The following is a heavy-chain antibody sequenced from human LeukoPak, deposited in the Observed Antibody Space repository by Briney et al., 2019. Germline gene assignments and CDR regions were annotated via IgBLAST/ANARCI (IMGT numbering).Heavy chain of an antibody. Sequence: PGGSLRLSCAASGFTFSRCMHWVRQTPGKGLEWVAVISYDASNKYYADSVKGRFTISRDNSKNTLYLQMNSLRAEDTAVYYCAQGMYYYDSSGYYPWDAFDIWGQGTMVTVSS. CDR3: AQGMYYYDSSGYYPWDAFDI. V-gene: IGHV3-30*18. J-gene: IGHJ3*02. CDR1: GFTFSRC. D-gene: IGHD3-22*01. CDR2: ISYDASNK.